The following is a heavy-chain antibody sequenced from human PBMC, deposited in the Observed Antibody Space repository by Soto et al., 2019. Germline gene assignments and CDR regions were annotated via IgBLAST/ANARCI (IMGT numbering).Heavy chain of an antibody. CDR1: GGSISSYY. J-gene: IGHJ4*02. CDR2: IYYSGST. V-gene: IGHV4-59*01. Sequence: SETLSLTCTVSGGSISSYYWSWIRQPPGKGLEWIGYIYYSGSTNYNPSLKSRVTISVDTSKNQFSLKLSSVTAADTAVYYCARDPVGAYVDYWGQGTLVTVSS. CDR3: ARDPVGAYVDY. D-gene: IGHD1-26*01.